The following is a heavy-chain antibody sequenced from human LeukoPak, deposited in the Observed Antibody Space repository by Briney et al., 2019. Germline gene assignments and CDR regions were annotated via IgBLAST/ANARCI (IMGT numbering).Heavy chain of an antibody. CDR1: GDSVSSNSAA. D-gene: IGHD6-13*01. Sequence: SQTLSLTCAISGDSVSSNSAAWNWLRQSPSRGLEWLGRTYYRSKWYNDYAVSVKSRITINPDTSKNQSSLQLNSVTPEDTAVYYCARGLAAAGTQPFDYWGQGTLVTVSS. CDR3: ARGLAAAGTQPFDY. J-gene: IGHJ4*02. V-gene: IGHV6-1*01. CDR2: TYYRSKWYN.